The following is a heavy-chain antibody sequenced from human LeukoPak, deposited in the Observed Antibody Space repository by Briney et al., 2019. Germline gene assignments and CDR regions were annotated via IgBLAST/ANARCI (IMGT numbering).Heavy chain of an antibody. CDR2: ISISSSYI. J-gene: IGHJ3*01. CDR1: GFTFSRYS. V-gene: IGHV3-21*01. CDR3: ARGSGVVITPDAFDL. D-gene: IGHD3-3*01. Sequence: GGSLRLSCAASGFTFSRYSMNWVRQAPGKWLEWVSSISISSSYIYYADSVKVRFTISRDNAKNLLYLQMNSLRADDTAVYYCARGSGVVITPDAFDLWGQGTMVTVSS.